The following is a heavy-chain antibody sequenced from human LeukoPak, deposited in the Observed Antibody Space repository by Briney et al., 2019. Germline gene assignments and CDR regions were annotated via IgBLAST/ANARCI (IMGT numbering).Heavy chain of an antibody. J-gene: IGHJ3*02. CDR1: GGSISGYY. CDR3: VRERDAFDI. V-gene: IGHV4-4*07. D-gene: IGHD1-1*01. Sequence: SETLSLTCSVSGGSISGYYWGWIRQPAGKGLEWIGRIYSSGGTNYSPSLQSRVTMSVGTSTNQFSQRLTSVIAADTAVYYCVRERDAFDIWGQGTMVTVSS. CDR2: IYSSGGT.